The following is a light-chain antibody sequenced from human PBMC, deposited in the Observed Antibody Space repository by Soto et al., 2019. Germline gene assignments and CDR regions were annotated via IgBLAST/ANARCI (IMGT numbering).Light chain of an antibody. CDR2: DAS. CDR1: QSVSSY. Sequence: EIVLTQSPATLSLSPGERATLSCRASQSVSSYLAWYQQKPGQAPRLLIYDASIRATSIPARFSGSGSGTDFTLTISSLEPEDFAVYYCQQRRNWAPWTFGQGTKVAIK. J-gene: IGKJ1*01. CDR3: QQRRNWAPWT. V-gene: IGKV3-11*01.